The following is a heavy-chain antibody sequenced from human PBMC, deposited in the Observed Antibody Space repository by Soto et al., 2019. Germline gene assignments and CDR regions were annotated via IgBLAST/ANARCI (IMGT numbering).Heavy chain of an antibody. CDR2: INSDGDTS. J-gene: IGHJ5*02. Sequence: EAQLVQSGGGLVQPGGSLRLSCVASGFGFHTYWMHWVRQVPGKGLVWVARINSDGDTSTYADSVKGRFSISRDNTKNQLFLQMDGLRDDDTAVYYWTRDWVAYSGSGNYYPRCDPWGQGALVTVSS. D-gene: IGHD3-10*01. CDR1: GFGFHTYW. CDR3: TRDWVAYSGSGNYYPRCDP. V-gene: IGHV3-74*01.